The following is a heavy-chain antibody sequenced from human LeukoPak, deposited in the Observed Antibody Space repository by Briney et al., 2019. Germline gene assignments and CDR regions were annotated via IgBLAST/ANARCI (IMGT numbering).Heavy chain of an antibody. J-gene: IGHJ6*02. D-gene: IGHD6-13*01. CDR1: GFTFSSHW. CDR2: INIDGSRK. CDR3: AREKWESSWYGDGYYYYYYGMDV. Sequence: GGSLRLSCVASGFTFSSHWLHWVRQAPGKGLVWVSYINIDGSRKNYVDSVKGRFTISRDNAKNSLYLQMNSLRAEDTAVYYCAREKWESSWYGDGYYYYYYGMDVWGQGTTVTVSS. V-gene: IGHV3-74*01.